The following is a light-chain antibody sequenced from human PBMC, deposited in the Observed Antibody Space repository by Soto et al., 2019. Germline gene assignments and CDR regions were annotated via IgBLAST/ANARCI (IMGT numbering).Light chain of an antibody. CDR1: SSDVGAYNY. V-gene: IGLV2-14*01. CDR3: SSYTTSTKGV. J-gene: IGLJ3*02. Sequence: QSVLTQPASVSGSPGQSITISCTGTSSDVGAYNYVSWFQQHPGKAPRLIIYDVSNRPSGVSNRFSGSKSGNTASLTISGRQAEDEADYYCSSYTTSTKGVFGGGTKVTVL. CDR2: DVS.